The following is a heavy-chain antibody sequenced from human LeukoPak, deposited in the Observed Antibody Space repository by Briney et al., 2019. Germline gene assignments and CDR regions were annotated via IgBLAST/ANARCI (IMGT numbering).Heavy chain of an antibody. D-gene: IGHD2-2*01. CDR1: GFTFSNYN. CDR2: INGGGDAT. J-gene: IGHJ3*01. Sequence: PGGSLRLSCAASGFTFSNYNMSWVRQAPGKGLEWVSAINGGGDATEYADSVKGRFTISRDNSKKTLYLQMNSLRPEDTAVYYCARCTASCYANAFDVWGQGTLLTVSS. CDR3: ARCTASCYANAFDV. V-gene: IGHV3-23*01.